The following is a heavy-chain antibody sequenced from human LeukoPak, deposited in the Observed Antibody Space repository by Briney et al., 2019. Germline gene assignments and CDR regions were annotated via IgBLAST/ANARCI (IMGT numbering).Heavy chain of an antibody. CDR1: GGSISSYY. CDR3: ARDARYSSSPHDAFDI. D-gene: IGHD6-6*01. J-gene: IGHJ3*02. V-gene: IGHV4-59*01. CDR2: IYYTGST. Sequence: PSETLSLTCTVSGGSISSYYWSWIRQPPGKGLEWIGYIYYTGSTNYNPSLQSRVTISVDTSKTQFSLKLSSVTAADTAVYYRARDARYSSSPHDAFDIWGQGTKVTVSS.